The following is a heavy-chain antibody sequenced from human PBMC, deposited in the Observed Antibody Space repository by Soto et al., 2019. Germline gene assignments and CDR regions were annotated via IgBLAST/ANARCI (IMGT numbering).Heavy chain of an antibody. D-gene: IGHD3-16*01. Sequence: GGSLRLSCAASGFTFSSYGMHWVRQAPGKGLEWVAFISYDGSNKYYADSVKGRFTISRDNYKNTLYLQMNSLRADDTAVYYCAKYVRAVYYFDYWGQGTLVTVSS. J-gene: IGHJ4*02. CDR3: AKYVRAVYYFDY. V-gene: IGHV3-30*18. CDR2: ISYDGSNK. CDR1: GFTFSSYG.